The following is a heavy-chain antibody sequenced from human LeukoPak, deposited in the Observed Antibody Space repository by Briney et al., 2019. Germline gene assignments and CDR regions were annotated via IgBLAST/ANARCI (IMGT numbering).Heavy chain of an antibody. D-gene: IGHD2-21*02. J-gene: IGHJ4*02. CDR1: GYTFTGYY. V-gene: IGHV1-2*02. CDR3: ARGVHPSIVVVTARRVGYFDY. CDR2: INPNSGGT. Sequence: ASVKVSCKASGYTFTGYYMHWVRQAPGQGLEWMGWINPNSGGTNYAQKFQGRVTMTRDMSTSTVYMELSSLRSEDTAVYYCARGVHPSIVVVTARRVGYFDYWGQGTLVTVSS.